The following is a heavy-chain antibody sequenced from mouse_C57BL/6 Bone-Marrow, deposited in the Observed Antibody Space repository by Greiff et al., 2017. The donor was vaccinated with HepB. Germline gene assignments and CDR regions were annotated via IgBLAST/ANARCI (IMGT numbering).Heavy chain of an antibody. V-gene: IGHV1-9*01. CDR1: GSTFTGYW. CDR2: IFPGSGST. CDR3: ARGTTVVALYAMDY. Sequence: QVPLVESGAELMKPGASVKLSCPASGSTFTGYWIEWVKQRPGPGLEWIGEIFPGSGSTNYNEKFKGKATFTADTSSNTDYMQLSSLTTEDSAIYYCARGTTVVALYAMDYWGQGTSVTVSS. D-gene: IGHD1-1*01. J-gene: IGHJ4*01.